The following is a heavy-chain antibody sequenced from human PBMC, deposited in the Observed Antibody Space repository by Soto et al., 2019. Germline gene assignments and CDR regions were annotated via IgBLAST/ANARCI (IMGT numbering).Heavy chain of an antibody. Sequence: GASVKVSCKASGYTFTSYAMHWVRQAPGQRLEWMGWINAGNGNTKYSQKFQGRVTITRDTSASTAYMELSSLRSDDTAVYYCARSIAALGDGFDYWGQGTLVTVSS. J-gene: IGHJ4*02. CDR1: GYTFTSYA. V-gene: IGHV1-3*01. D-gene: IGHD6-6*01. CDR3: ARSIAALGDGFDY. CDR2: INAGNGNT.